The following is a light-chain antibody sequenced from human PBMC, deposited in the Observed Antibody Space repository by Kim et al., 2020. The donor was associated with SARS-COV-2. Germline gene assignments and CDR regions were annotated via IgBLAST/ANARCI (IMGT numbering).Light chain of an antibody. Sequence: ALGQTVRNTCQGDSLRRYFASWYQQKPGQAPVLVMYGKNNRPSGIPDRFSGSNSGATASLTITGAQAEDEADYYCNFGDSSGSRVVFGGGTKVTVL. CDR1: SLRRYF. V-gene: IGLV3-19*01. CDR3: NFGDSSGSRVV. J-gene: IGLJ3*02. CDR2: GKN.